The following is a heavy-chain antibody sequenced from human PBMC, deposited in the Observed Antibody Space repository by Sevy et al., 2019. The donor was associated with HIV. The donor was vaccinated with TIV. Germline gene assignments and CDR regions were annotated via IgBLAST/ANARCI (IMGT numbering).Heavy chain of an antibody. V-gene: IGHV3-30-3*01. Sequence: GGSLRLSCAASGFTFSDYSMHWVRQAPGKGLEWVATISYDGSNKHYADSVKGRLTLSRDNSNNSLFLQMNSLRAEDTAVYYCALERLSSNVAEYFQNWGQGTLVTVSS. J-gene: IGHJ1*01. CDR1: GFTFSDYS. CDR3: ALERLSSNVAEYFQN. D-gene: IGHD1-1*01. CDR2: ISYDGSNK.